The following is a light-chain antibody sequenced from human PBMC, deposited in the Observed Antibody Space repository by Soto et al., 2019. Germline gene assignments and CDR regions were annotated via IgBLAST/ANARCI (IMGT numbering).Light chain of an antibody. J-gene: IGLJ2*01. V-gene: IGLV1-36*01. CDR1: SSNIRNNA. CDR2: FDD. Sequence: QSVLTQPPSVSAAPRQRVTSSCFGSSSNIRNNAVHWYQQLPGRAPKVLIYFDDLLPSGVSDRFSGSKSGTSASLAISGVQSEDEADYYCAAWDDNLNGPVFGGGTKLTVL. CDR3: AAWDDNLNGPV.